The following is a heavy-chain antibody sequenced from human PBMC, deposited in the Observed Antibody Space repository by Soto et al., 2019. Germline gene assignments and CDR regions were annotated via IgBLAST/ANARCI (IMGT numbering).Heavy chain of an antibody. CDR1: GGSFSGYY. D-gene: IGHD5-12*01. J-gene: IGHJ5*02. V-gene: IGHV4-34*01. CDR3: ARFNVVDIVDKIRNWFDP. CDR2: INHSGST. Sequence: QVQLQQWGAGLLKPSETLSLTCAVYGGSFSGYYWSWIRQPPGKGLEWIGEINHSGSTNYHPSLKSRAPISIDTSKNQLSLEVSSVTAADTAVYYCARFNVVDIVDKIRNWFDPWYQGSLVTVS.